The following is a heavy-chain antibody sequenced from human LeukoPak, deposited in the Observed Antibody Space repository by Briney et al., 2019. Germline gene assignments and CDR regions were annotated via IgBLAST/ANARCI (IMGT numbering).Heavy chain of an antibody. V-gene: IGHV1-2*02. Sequence: GASVKVSCKASGYTFTTYYMHWVRQAPGQGLEWMGWINPNSGGTNYAQKFQGRVTMTRDTSISTAYMELSGLRSDDTAVYYCARDPIAAAGKLDWGQGTLVTVSS. J-gene: IGHJ4*02. CDR3: ARDPIAAAGKLD. D-gene: IGHD6-13*01. CDR1: GYTFTTYY. CDR2: INPNSGGT.